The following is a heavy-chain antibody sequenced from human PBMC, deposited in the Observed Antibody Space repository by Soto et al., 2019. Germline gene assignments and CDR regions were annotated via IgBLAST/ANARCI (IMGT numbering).Heavy chain of an antibody. CDR2: IYYSGST. D-gene: IGHD5-18*01. CDR1: GGSISSGGYY. CDR3: AREMEDTALLDY. Sequence: QVQLQESGPGLVKPSQTLPLTCTVSGGSISSGGYYWSWIRQHPGKGLEWIGYIYYSGSTYYNPSLKSRVTISVDTSKNQFSLKLSSVTAADTAVYYCAREMEDTALLDYWGQGTLVTVSS. J-gene: IGHJ4*02. V-gene: IGHV4-31*03.